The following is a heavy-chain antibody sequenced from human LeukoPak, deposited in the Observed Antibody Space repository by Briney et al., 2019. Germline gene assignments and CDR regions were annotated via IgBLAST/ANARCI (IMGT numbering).Heavy chain of an antibody. V-gene: IGHV4-59*08. D-gene: IGHD1-26*01. J-gene: IGHJ4*02. Sequence: SETLSLTCTVSGGSISSYYWSWIRQPPGKGLEWIGYIYYSGSTNYNPSLKSRVTISVDTSKNQFSLKLSSVTAADTAVYYCARSATTYWAYYFDYWGQGTLVTVSS. CDR2: IYYSGST. CDR3: ARSATTYWAYYFDY. CDR1: GGSISSYY.